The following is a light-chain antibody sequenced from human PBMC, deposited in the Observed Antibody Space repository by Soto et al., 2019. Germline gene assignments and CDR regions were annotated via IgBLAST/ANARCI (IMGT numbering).Light chain of an antibody. CDR2: GND. Sequence: QPVLTQPPSASGTPGQRVTISCSGSSSNIGGNIVNWYQQLPGTAPKLLIFGNDQRPSWVPDRFSGSKSGTSASLAISGLQSEDEANYYCAAWDDSLNGVVFGGGTSSPS. V-gene: IGLV1-44*01. CDR3: AAWDDSLNGVV. J-gene: IGLJ2*01. CDR1: SSNIGGNI.